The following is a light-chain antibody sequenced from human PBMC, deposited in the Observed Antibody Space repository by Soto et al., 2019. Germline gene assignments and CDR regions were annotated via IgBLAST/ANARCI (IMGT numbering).Light chain of an antibody. V-gene: IGKV1-39*01. J-gene: IGKJ1*01. Sequence: DIQMTQSPSSLYASVGDTVTITCRASQSISLFLNWYQQKPGKAPKLLIYGASSLQSGVPSRFTGNGSGTDFTLTISSLQPEDFATYYCHQTDSIPETFGQGTKVEIK. CDR2: GAS. CDR1: QSISLF. CDR3: HQTDSIPET.